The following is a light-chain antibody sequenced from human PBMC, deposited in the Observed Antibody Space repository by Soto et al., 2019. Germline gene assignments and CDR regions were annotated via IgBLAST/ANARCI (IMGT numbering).Light chain of an antibody. V-gene: IGKV3-11*01. J-gene: IGKJ1*01. CDR1: QSVRSN. CDR3: QQRSNWPWT. CDR2: DAS. Sequence: EIVLTQSPATLSLSPGERATLSCRASQSVRSNLAWYQQKPGQAPRLLIYDASNRATGIPGRFSGSGSGTDFTLTISNLEPEDFAVYYCQQRSNWPWTFGQGNKVDVK.